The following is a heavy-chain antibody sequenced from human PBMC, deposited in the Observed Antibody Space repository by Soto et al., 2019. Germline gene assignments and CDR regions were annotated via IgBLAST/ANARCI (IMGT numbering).Heavy chain of an antibody. CDR3: AGMPYTSGLRFDP. CDR2: IYRSGVT. V-gene: IGHV4-30-2*01. CDR1: GDSYSISTYS. Sequence: SETLSLTCNMSGDSYSISTYSWSWIRQPPGKALQWIGFIYRSGVTSYNPSLASRVSISLDRSNNQCSLKLKSVTAADTAVYFCAGMPYTSGLRFDPWGPGTLVTVSS. J-gene: IGHJ5*02. D-gene: IGHD6-19*01.